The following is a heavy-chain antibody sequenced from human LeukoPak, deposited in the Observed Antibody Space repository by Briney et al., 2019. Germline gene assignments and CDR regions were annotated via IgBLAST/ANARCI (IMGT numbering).Heavy chain of an antibody. D-gene: IGHD2-21*02. Sequence: GGALRLSCAASGFTYSSYGMHGVRQAAGKGLEWVAGIRNDGSNKYYADSVKGRLTNPSDSSQHKLYLHMNSLRDDDGPVYDCAKGGGDVTYFDYWGQGTLVTVSS. CDR3: AKGGGDVTYFDY. V-gene: IGHV3-30*02. J-gene: IGHJ4*02. CDR1: GFTYSSYG. CDR2: IRNDGSNK.